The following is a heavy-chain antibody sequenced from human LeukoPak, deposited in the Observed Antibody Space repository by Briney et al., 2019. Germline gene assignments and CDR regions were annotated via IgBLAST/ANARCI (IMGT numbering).Heavy chain of an antibody. V-gene: IGHV3-15*01. J-gene: IGHJ6*03. Sequence: GGSLRLSCAASGFTFSNAWMSWVRQAPGKGLEWVGRIKSKTDGGTTDYAAPVKGRFTISRDDSKNTLYLQMNSLKTEDTAVYYCTHHGAREVYYYMDVWGKGTTVTVSS. D-gene: IGHD3-16*01. CDR3: THHGAREVYYYMDV. CDR1: GFTFSNAW. CDR2: IKSKTDGGTT.